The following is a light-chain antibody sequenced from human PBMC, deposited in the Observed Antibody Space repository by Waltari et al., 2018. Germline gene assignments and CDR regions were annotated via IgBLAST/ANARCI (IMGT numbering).Light chain of an antibody. CDR1: SSHVGGSNQ. CDR2: EVT. V-gene: IGLV2-8*01. Sequence: QSALTQPPPASGSPGQSLTIPRTGTSSHVGGSNQLSWYQHHPGKAPKLIIYEVTKRPSGVPDRFSGSKSGNTASLTVSGLQAEDEADYYCSSYAGSNNLGVFGGGTKLTVV. CDR3: SSYAGSNNLGV. J-gene: IGLJ3*02.